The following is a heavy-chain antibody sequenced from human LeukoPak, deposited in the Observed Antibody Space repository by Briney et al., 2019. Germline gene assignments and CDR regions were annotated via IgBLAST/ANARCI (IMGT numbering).Heavy chain of an antibody. J-gene: IGHJ3*01. D-gene: IGHD3-9*01. V-gene: IGHV4-39*01. CDR1: GGSLSSSSYY. CDR3: VRPDDNSFDF. CDR2: IYETGST. Sequence: PSETLSLTCSVSGGSLSSSSYYWGWIRQPPGRGLEWIRNIYETGSTNYNPSLKSRVTISVDTSKNQFSLKLSSVTAADTAVYYCVRPDDNSFDFWGQGTMVTVSS.